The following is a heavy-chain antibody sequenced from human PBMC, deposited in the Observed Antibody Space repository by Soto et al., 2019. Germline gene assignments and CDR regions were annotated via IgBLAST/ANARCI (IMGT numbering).Heavy chain of an antibody. CDR2: IYYSLST. Sequence: PSETLSLTCTVSGGCISSYYWSWIRQPPEKGLEWIGYIYYSLSTNYNPSLKSRVTISVDTSRNQFSLNLSSVTAADTAMDYFTRGNPVPLDHWGQGTLVTGSS. CDR3: TRGNPVPLDH. V-gene: IGHV4-59*12. D-gene: IGHD4-17*01. J-gene: IGHJ4*02. CDR1: GGCISSYY.